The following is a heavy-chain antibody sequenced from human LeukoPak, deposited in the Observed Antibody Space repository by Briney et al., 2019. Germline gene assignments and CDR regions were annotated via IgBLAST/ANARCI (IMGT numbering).Heavy chain of an antibody. CDR3: ARDITNYGDYGY. V-gene: IGHV1-3*01. CDR2: INAGNGNT. J-gene: IGHJ4*02. D-gene: IGHD4-17*01. Sequence: ASVKVSCKASGGTFSSYAISWVRQAPGQRLEWMGWINAGNGNTKYSQKFQGRVTITRDTSASTAYMELSSLRSEDTAVYYCARDITNYGDYGYWGQGTLVTVSS. CDR1: GGTFSSYA.